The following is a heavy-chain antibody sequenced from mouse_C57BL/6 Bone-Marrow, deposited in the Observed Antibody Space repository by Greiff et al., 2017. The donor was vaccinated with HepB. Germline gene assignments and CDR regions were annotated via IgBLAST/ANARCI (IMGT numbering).Heavy chain of an antibody. J-gene: IGHJ3*01. D-gene: IGHD1-1*01. CDR1: GYTFTSYW. CDR3: ARSYYGSSLAWFAY. Sequence: QVQLQQSGAELVRPGSSVKLSCKASGYTFTSYWMDWVKQRPGQGLEWIGNIYPSDSETHYNQKFKDKATLTVDKSSSTAYMQLSSLTSEDSAVFYCARSYYGSSLAWFAYWGQGTLVTVSA. CDR2: IYPSDSET. V-gene: IGHV1-61*01.